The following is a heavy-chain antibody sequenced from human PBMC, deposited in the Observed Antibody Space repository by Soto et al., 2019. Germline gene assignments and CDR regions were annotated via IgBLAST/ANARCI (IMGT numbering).Heavy chain of an antibody. J-gene: IGHJ6*02. CDR1: GGTFSSYA. CDR3: ARDRGYSSSHLGGMDV. CDR2: IIPIFGTA. D-gene: IGHD6-13*01. V-gene: IGHV1-69*13. Sequence: ASVKVSCKASGGTFSSYAISWVRQAPGQGLEWMGGIIPIFGTANYAQKFQGRVTITADESTSTAYMELSSLRSEDTAVYYCARDRGYSSSHLGGMDVWGQGTTVTVSS.